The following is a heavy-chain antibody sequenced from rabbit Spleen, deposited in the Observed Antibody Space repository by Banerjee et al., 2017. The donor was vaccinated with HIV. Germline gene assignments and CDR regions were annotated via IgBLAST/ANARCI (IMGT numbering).Heavy chain of an antibody. CDR1: GFSFSDSDV. CDR2: INTATGKA. D-gene: IGHD4-2*01. Sequence: QEQLEESGGGLVKPEGSLTLTCKASGFSFSDSDVMCWVRQAPGKGLEWIACINTATGKAVYASWAKGRFTISKTSSTTVTLQMTSLTAADTATYFCARAPYGGTSNIGDVIRGFNLWGPGTLVTVS. J-gene: IGHJ4*01. V-gene: IGHV1S45*01. CDR3: ARAPYGGTSNIGDVIRGFNL.